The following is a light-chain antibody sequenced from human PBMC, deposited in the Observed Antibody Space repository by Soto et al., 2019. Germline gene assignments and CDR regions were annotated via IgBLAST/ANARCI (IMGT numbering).Light chain of an antibody. J-gene: IGKJ2*01. CDR2: KAS. CDR3: QQYNSYPYT. V-gene: IGKV1-5*03. CDR1: QSISSW. Sequence: DIQLTQSPSTLSTSVGDRVTITCRASQSISSWLAWYQQKPGKAPNLLIYKASRLQSGVPSRFSGSGSGTEFTLTISSLQPDDFPTYYCQQYNSYPYTFGQGTKLEIK.